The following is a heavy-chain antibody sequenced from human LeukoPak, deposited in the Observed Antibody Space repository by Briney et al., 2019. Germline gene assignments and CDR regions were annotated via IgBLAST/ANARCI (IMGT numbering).Heavy chain of an antibody. J-gene: IGHJ4*02. V-gene: IGHV3-48*01. Sequence: GGSLRLSCAASGFPFRSYSIDWVRQARGKGLEWLSYISSSSSTIDYADSVKGRFTISRDNAKHSVYLQMHSLRAEDTAVYSSARVWSSGYTKDYWGQGTLVTVSS. CDR2: ISSSSSTI. D-gene: IGHD3-22*01. CDR3: ARVWSSGYTKDY. CDR1: GFPFRSYS.